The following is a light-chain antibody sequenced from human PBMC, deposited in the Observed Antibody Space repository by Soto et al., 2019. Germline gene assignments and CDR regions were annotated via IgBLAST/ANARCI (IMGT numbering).Light chain of an antibody. V-gene: IGLV2-14*01. CDR3: LSYTSSITWV. CDR1: TSDVGGYNF. J-gene: IGLJ3*02. Sequence: QSALTQPASVSGSPGQSITISCTGTTSDVGGYNFVSWYQQHPGKAPKLMIYEVSNRLSGVSHRFSGSKSGNTASLTISGLQAEDEADYYCLSYTSSITWVFGGGTKLTVL. CDR2: EVS.